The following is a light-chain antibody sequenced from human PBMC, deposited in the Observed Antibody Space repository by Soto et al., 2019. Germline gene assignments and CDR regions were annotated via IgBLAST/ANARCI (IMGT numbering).Light chain of an antibody. CDR3: QQSYMDPIT. Sequence: IQLTQSPSSLSASVGDRVTITCRASQGIDSYLAWYQKKPGKAPNLLIYDASRLQSGVPSRFSGSGGGTDFTLSISSVQPEDFATYFCQQSYMDPITFGQGTQLEIK. J-gene: IGKJ5*01. CDR2: DAS. V-gene: IGKV1-39*01. CDR1: QGIDSY.